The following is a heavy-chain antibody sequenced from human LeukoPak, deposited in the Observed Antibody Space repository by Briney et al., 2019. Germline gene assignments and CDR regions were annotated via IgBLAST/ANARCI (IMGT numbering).Heavy chain of an antibody. V-gene: IGHV1-18*01. D-gene: IGHD6-13*01. CDR3: ARFDSSSWLYGMDV. J-gene: IGHJ6*02. CDR2: ISAYNGNT. Sequence: GASVKVSCKASGYTFTSYGISWVRQAPGQGLEWMGWISAYNGNTNYAQKFQGRVTMTTDTSTSTAYMELRSLRSDDTAVYYCARFDSSSWLYGMDVWGQGTTVTVSS. CDR1: GYTFTSYG.